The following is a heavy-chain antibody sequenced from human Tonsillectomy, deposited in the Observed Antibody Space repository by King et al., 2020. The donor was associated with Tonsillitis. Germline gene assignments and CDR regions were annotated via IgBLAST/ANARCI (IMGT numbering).Heavy chain of an antibody. D-gene: IGHD1-1*01. CDR2: ISESGDTT. CDR1: GFTFSSYA. CDR3: AKQFLDAN. Sequence: DVQLVESGGGLVQPGGSLRLSCAASGFTFSSYAMNWVRQAPGKGLEWVSSISESGDTTDYADSVRGRFTVSRDNSRNTLHLQMNSLRAEDTAVYHCAKQFLDANWGQGIRVTVSS. V-gene: IGHV3-23*04. J-gene: IGHJ4*02.